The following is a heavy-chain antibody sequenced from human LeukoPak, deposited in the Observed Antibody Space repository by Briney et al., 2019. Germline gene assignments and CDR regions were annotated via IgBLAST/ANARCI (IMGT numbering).Heavy chain of an antibody. J-gene: IGHJ4*02. CDR1: GGSISTDYW. CDR2: IYHIGGT. Sequence: SETLSLTCTVSGGSISTDYWWSWVRQPPGKGLEWIGEIYHIGGTNYNPSLKSRVTISLDKSKNQFSLNVNSVTAADTAVYYCARIDRRGTTGFSGDSWGQGTLVTVSS. D-gene: IGHD3-10*01. V-gene: IGHV4-4*02. CDR3: ARIDRRGTTGFSGDS.